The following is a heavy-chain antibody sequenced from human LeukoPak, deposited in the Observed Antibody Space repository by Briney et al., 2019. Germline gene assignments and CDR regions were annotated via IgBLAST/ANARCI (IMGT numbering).Heavy chain of an antibody. Sequence: GGSLRLSCAASGFTFSSYVMHWVRQPPGKGLQWVAVISSDASTIYYADAVRGRFTISRDNSKNTVYLQMNSLRPEDAAIYFCARVSTTGAYFDYWGQGTVVTVSS. D-gene: IGHD7-27*01. CDR3: ARVSTTGAYFDY. CDR2: ISSDASTI. J-gene: IGHJ4*02. CDR1: GFTFSSYV. V-gene: IGHV3-30*01.